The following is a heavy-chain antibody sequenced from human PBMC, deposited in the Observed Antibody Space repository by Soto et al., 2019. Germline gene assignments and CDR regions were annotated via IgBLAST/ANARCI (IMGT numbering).Heavy chain of an antibody. CDR2: ISGYHGNT. CDR3: AKAYCRSTSCSHADYSYYGMDV. Sequence: ASVKVSCKTSGYTLSSYSITLVRQAPRQGLEWMGWISGYHGNTLYAQKVQDRVTMTTDSSKSTVYPQMNSPRAEDTAIYYCAKAYCRSTSCSHADYSYYGMDVWGQGTTVTDSS. J-gene: IGHJ6*02. D-gene: IGHD2-2*01. V-gene: IGHV1-18*01. CDR1: GYTLSSYS.